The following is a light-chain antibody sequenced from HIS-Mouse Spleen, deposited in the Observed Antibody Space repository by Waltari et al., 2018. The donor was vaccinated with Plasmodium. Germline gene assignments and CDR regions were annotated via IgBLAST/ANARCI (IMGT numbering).Light chain of an antibody. Sequence: DIVMTQSPDSLAVSLGERATINCKSSQSVLYSSNNKNYFAWYQQKPGQPPKLLIYWASTRESGVPDRVIGSGSGTDFTLTISSLQAEDVAVYYCQQYYSTPGTFGQGTKVEIK. CDR2: WAS. J-gene: IGKJ1*01. CDR1: QSVLYSSNNKNY. V-gene: IGKV4-1*01. CDR3: QQYYSTPGT.